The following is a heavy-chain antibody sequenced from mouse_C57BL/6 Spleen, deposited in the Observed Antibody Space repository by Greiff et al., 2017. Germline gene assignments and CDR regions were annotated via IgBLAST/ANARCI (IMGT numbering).Heavy chain of an antibody. V-gene: IGHV1-76*01. D-gene: IGHD1-1*02. CDR1: GYTFTDYY. CDR2: IYPGSGNT. Sequence: QVQLQQSGAELVRPGASVKLSCKASGYTFTDYYINWVKQRPGQGLEWIARIYPGSGNTYYNEKFKGKATLTAEKSSSTAYMQLSSLTSENSAVYFCARCGSLDAMDYWGQGTSVTVSS. J-gene: IGHJ4*01. CDR3: ARCGSLDAMDY.